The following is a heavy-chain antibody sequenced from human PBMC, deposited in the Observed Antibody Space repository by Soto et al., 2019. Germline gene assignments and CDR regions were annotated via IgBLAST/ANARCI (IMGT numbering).Heavy chain of an antibody. CDR3: AAPPRY. CDR2: ISISGNT. Sequence: ASETLSLTCTVSGGSISSDFWSWIRQPPGKGLEWIGYISISGNTDYNPSLKSRATISADTSKNQFSLKPTSVNAADTAVYFCAAPPRYWSQVTLFTVSS. CDR1: GGSISSDF. J-gene: IGHJ4*02. V-gene: IGHV4-59*01.